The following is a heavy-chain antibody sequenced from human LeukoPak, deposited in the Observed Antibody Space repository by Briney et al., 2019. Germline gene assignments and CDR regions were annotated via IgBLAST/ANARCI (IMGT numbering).Heavy chain of an antibody. V-gene: IGHV1-69*13. CDR1: GGTFSSYA. Sequence: SVKVSCKASGGTFSSYAISWVRQAPGQGLEWMGGIVPIFGTANYAQKFQGRVTITADESTSTAYMELSSLRSEDTAVYYCARVGIAVAGTYNWFDPWGQGTLVTVSS. CDR2: IVPIFGTA. CDR3: ARVGIAVAGTYNWFDP. J-gene: IGHJ5*02. D-gene: IGHD6-19*01.